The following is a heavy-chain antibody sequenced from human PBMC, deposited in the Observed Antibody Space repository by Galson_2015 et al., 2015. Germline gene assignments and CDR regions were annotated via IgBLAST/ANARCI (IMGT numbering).Heavy chain of an antibody. CDR1: GYTFTSYY. Sequence: SVKVSCKASGYTFTSYYMHWVRQAPGQGLEWMGRINPGGGTTSYTQKFQGRVTMTRDTSTSTVYMELSSLRSEDTAVYYCARDSASGGHSGYDYWGQGTLVTVSS. CDR2: INPGGGTT. V-gene: IGHV1-46*01. D-gene: IGHD5-12*01. J-gene: IGHJ4*02. CDR3: ARDSASGGHSGYDY.